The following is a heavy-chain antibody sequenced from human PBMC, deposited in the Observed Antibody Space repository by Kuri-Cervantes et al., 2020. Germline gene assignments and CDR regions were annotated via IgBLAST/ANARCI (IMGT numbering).Heavy chain of an antibody. Sequence: SLKISCAASGFTFDDYAMHWVRQAPGKGLEWASGTNWNSDSIGYADSVKGRFTISRDNAKNSLYLQMNSLRAEDTAVYYCARVGYYYGSGNRGVDYWGQGTLVTVSS. J-gene: IGHJ4*02. CDR2: TNWNSDSI. CDR1: GFTFDDYA. D-gene: IGHD3-10*01. CDR3: ARVGYYYGSGNRGVDY. V-gene: IGHV3-9*01.